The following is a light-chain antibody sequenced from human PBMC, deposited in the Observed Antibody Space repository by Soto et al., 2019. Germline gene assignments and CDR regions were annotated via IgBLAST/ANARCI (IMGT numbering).Light chain of an antibody. V-gene: IGKV3-15*01. CDR3: QQYNNWPPWT. J-gene: IGKJ1*01. Sequence: ETVLTQSPATLSLSPGERATLSCRASQRVSRNLAWYQQKPGQAPRLLIYDASTRATGIPDRFSGSGSETEFTLTISSLQSEDYAIYYCQQYNNWPPWTFGQGTKVDI. CDR1: QRVSRN. CDR2: DAS.